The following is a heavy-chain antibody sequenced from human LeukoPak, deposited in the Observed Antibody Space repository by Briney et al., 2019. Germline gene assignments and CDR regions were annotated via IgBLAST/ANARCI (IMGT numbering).Heavy chain of an antibody. D-gene: IGHD6-13*01. J-gene: IGHJ5*02. CDR2: IYTSGSGST. CDR3: ASGYSSSWGTRANWFDP. V-gene: IGHV4-4*07. CDR1: GGSTSGYY. Sequence: PSETLSLTCTVCGGSTSGYYCSWIRQPAGKGLEWIGHIYTSGSGSTNYNPSLESRVTMSVDTSKNQFFLKLSSVTAADTAVYYCASGYSSSWGTRANWFDPWGQGTLVTVSS.